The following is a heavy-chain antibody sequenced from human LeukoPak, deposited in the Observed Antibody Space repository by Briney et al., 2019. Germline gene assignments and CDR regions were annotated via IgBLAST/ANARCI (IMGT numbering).Heavy chain of an antibody. CDR1: GFTLSDYW. D-gene: IGHD4-17*01. CDR2: MNQDGSIK. CDR3: ARGASHSGDYVIDY. Sequence: QPGGSLRLSCADSGFTLSDYWINWVRQAPGKGLEWVANMNQDGSIKYSVDSVKGRFTISRDNADNSLCLQMNSLRAEDTAVYDCARGASHSGDYVIDYWGQGTPVTVSS. J-gene: IGHJ4*02. V-gene: IGHV3-7*01.